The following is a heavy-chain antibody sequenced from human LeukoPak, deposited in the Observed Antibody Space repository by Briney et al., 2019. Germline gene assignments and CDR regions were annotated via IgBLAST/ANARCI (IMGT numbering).Heavy chain of an antibody. CDR2: IYYSGST. V-gene: IGHV4-59*01. J-gene: IGHJ5*02. CDR1: GGSISSYY. Sequence: SETLSLTCTVSGGSISSYYWSWIRQPPGKGLEWIGYIYYSGSTNYNPSLKSRVTISVDTSKNQFSLKLSSVTAADTAVYYCARAPSVVAANYNWFDPWGLGTQVTVSS. D-gene: IGHD2-15*01. CDR3: ARAPSVVAANYNWFDP.